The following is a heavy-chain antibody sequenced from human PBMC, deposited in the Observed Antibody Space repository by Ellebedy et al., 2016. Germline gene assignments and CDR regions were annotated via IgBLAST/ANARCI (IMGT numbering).Heavy chain of an antibody. V-gene: IGHV4-61*02. CDR2: ILTTGNT. CDR3: ARDGVDMVPTTHMYYFDY. CDR1: GGSINSGAYY. J-gene: IGHJ4*02. D-gene: IGHD5-12*01. Sequence: SETLSLXXTVSGGSINSGAYYWSWIRQPAGKGLEWIGRILTTGNTIYNPSLKSRVTMSVDTSKNQFSLELKSVTAADTAIYYCARDGVDMVPTTHMYYFDYWGQGTLVTVSS.